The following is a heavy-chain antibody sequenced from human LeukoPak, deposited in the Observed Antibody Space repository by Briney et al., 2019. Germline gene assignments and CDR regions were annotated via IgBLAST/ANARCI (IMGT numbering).Heavy chain of an antibody. CDR3: AKMLSDSYFDY. CDR1: GFTFSNYA. J-gene: IGHJ4*02. D-gene: IGHD3-10*02. CDR2: ISGGGGRT. Sequence: GGSLRLSCAASGFTFSNYAMSWVRQAPGKGLEWVSEISGGGGRTYYADSLKGRFTISRDNSKNTLYLQMNSLRAEDTAVYYCAKMLSDSYFDYRGQGTLVTVSS. V-gene: IGHV3-23*01.